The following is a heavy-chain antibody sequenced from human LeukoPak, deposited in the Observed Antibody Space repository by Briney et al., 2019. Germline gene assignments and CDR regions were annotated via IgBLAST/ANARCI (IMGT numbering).Heavy chain of an antibody. J-gene: IGHJ4*02. D-gene: IGHD2/OR15-2a*01. CDR3: AKYSDSTGAHYFDY. V-gene: IGHV3-23*01. CDR1: GLTFSGYD. Sequence: GGSLRLSCAASGLTFSGYDMHWVRPAPGKGLEWVSTISGSGANTYYADSVKGRFTISRDNSKNTLSLQMNSLRVEDTALYYCAKYSDSTGAHYFDYWGQGTLVTVSS. CDR2: ISGSGANT.